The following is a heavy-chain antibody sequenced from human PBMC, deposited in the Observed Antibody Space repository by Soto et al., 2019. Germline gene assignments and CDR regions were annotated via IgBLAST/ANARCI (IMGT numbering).Heavy chain of an antibody. CDR1: GGSIRSYC. D-gene: IGHD3-22*01. V-gene: IGHV4-59*03. J-gene: IGHJ6*04. CDR2: ICNSGTT. CDR3: TCCFSIVVATRRLIAF. Sequence: SETLSLTCTVYGGSIRSYCWTWIRQRPGEGLEWIGCICNSGTTNYNPSLKSRGAISIDTQKNQFSLQLSSVTVADTAFYYCTCCFSIVVATRRLIAFSAKGTTVTVSS.